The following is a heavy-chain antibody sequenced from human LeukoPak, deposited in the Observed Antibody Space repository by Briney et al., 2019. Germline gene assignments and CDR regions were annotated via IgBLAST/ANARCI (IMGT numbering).Heavy chain of an antibody. Sequence: GASVKVSCKASGYTFTGYYMHWVRQAPGQGLEWMGWINPNSGGTNYAQKFQGWVTMTRDTSISTAYMELSRLRSDDTAVYYCARDYYDSSGYYPYGMEVWGQETTVTVSS. CDR2: INPNSGGT. CDR3: ARDYYDSSGYYPYGMEV. D-gene: IGHD3-22*01. CDR1: GYTFTGYY. V-gene: IGHV1-2*04. J-gene: IGHJ6*02.